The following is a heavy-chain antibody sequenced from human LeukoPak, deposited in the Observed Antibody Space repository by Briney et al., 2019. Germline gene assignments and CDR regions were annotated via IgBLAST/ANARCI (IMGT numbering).Heavy chain of an antibody. J-gene: IGHJ4*02. CDR3: ARDQSPGDIVPTTFDY. V-gene: IGHV1-18*04. D-gene: IGHD5-12*01. Sequence: ASVTVSCKASGYTFTTYGITWVRQAPGQELESMGWINAYNGNTNYAQKLQGRVTMTTDTSTSTAYMELRSLRSDDTAVYYCARDQSPGDIVPTTFDYWGQGTLVTVSS. CDR2: INAYNGNT. CDR1: GYTFTTYG.